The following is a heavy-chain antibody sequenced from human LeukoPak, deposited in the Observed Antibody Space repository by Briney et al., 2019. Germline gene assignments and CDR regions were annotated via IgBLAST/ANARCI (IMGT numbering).Heavy chain of an antibody. Sequence: GGSLRLSCAASGLIFSSYEMNWVRQAPGKGLERLSYISSSGSTKYYADSVRGRFTISRDNAKNSLYLQMNSLRAEDTAVYYCAELGITMIGGVWGKGTTVTISS. CDR1: GLIFSSYE. V-gene: IGHV3-48*03. D-gene: IGHD3-10*02. CDR2: ISSSGSTK. J-gene: IGHJ6*04. CDR3: AELGITMIGGV.